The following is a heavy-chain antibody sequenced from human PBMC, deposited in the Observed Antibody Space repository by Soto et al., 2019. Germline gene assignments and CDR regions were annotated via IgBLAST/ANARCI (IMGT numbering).Heavy chain of an antibody. J-gene: IGHJ3*02. CDR2: IYYSGST. CDR1: GGSISSYY. CDR3: ARDEDYGDYVAAFDI. Sequence: SETLSLTCTVSGGSISSYYWSWIRQPPGKGLEWIGYIYYSGSTNYNPSLKSRVTISVDTSKNQFSLKLSSVTAADTAVYYCARDEDYGDYVAAFDIWGQGTMVTVSS. V-gene: IGHV4-59*01. D-gene: IGHD4-17*01.